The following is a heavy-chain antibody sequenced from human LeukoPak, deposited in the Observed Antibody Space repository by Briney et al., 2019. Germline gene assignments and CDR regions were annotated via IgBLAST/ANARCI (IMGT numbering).Heavy chain of an antibody. D-gene: IGHD1-1*01. CDR1: GFTFDNYA. CDR2: IGWNSGNK. CDR3: AKDMNSYGSRGSYNPWGPFDS. J-gene: IGHJ4*02. V-gene: IGHV3-9*01. Sequence: GGSLRLYCAASGFTFDNYAMHWVRQAPGKGLEWVSDIGWNSGNKGLADSVKGRFTISRDNAENSLYLQMNSLTPEDTAFYFCAKDMNSYGSRGSYNPWGPFDSWGQGTLVTVSS.